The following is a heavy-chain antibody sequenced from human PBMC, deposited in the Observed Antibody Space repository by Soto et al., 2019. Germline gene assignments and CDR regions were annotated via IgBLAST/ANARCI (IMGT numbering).Heavy chain of an antibody. CDR2: ISARCGSS. Sequence: EVQLLESGGGLVQPGGSLRLSCAASRFSFSSYAMVWVRQAPGKGLEWVSVISARCGSSYFADSVKGRFTISRDNSKNVLSLEMNSLRAEDTAIYSCAKGSIEYSASVDNWGQGTLVLVSS. J-gene: IGHJ4*02. V-gene: IGHV3-23*01. CDR3: AKGSIEYSASVDN. D-gene: IGHD5-12*01. CDR1: RFSFSSYA.